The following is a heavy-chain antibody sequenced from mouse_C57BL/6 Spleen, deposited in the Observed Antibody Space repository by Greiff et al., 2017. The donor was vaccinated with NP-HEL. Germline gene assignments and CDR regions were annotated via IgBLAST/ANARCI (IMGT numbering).Heavy chain of an antibody. J-gene: IGHJ4*01. CDR3: ARGATKGYYAMDY. CDR2: IHPNSGST. V-gene: IGHV1-64*01. CDR1: GYTFTSYW. Sequence: VQLQQPGAELVKPGASVKLSCKASGYTFTSYWMHWVKQRPGQGLEWIGMIHPNSGSTNYNEKFKSKATLTVDKSSSTAYMQLSSLTSEDSAVYYCARGATKGYYAMDYWGQGTSVTVSS. D-gene: IGHD3-1*01.